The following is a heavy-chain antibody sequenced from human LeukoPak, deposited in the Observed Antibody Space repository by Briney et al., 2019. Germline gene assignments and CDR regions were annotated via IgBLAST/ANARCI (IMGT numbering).Heavy chain of an antibody. D-gene: IGHD2-2*01. CDR1: GFAFRSYE. CDR2: ISSSGSTI. Sequence: GGSLRLSCAASGFAFRSYEMNWVRQAPGKGLEWVSYISSSGSTIYYADSVKGRFTISRDNAKNSLYLQMNSLRAEDTAVYYCARDGLGYCSSTSCFPGGWFDPWGQGTLVTVSS. CDR3: ARDGLGYCSSTSCFPGGWFDP. V-gene: IGHV3-48*03. J-gene: IGHJ5*02.